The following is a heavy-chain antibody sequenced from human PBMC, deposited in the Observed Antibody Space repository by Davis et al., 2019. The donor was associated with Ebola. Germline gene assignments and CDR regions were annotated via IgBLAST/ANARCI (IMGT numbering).Heavy chain of an antibody. CDR1: GFTFSSYA. CDR2: ISYDGSNK. CDR3: ARDKHVSFGMDV. J-gene: IGHJ6*02. Sequence: GESLKISCAASGFTFSSYAMHWVRQAPGKGLEWVAVISYDGSNKYYADSVKGRFTISRDNSKNTLYLQMNSLRAEDTAVYYCARDKHVSFGMDVWGQGTTVTVSS. D-gene: IGHD3-3*02. V-gene: IGHV3-30-3*01.